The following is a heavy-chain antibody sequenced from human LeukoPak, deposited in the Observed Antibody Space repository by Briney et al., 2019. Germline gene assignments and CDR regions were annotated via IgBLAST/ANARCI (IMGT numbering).Heavy chain of an antibody. Sequence: SETQSLTCTVSGGSITSSTYYWRWIRQPPGKGLEWIGTFYYSGTTYYNPSLKSRVTISVDTSKNQFSLKLSSVTAADTAVYYCAREITMVRGVMRYYYYYMDVWGKGTTVTVSS. D-gene: IGHD3-10*01. CDR3: AREITMVRGVMRYYYYYMDV. CDR1: GGSITSSTYY. V-gene: IGHV4-39*07. CDR2: FYYSGTT. J-gene: IGHJ6*03.